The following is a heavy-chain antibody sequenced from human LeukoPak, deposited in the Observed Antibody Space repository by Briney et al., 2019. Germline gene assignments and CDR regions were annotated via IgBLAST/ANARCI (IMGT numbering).Heavy chain of an antibody. D-gene: IGHD3-16*01. Sequence: ASVKVSCKASGYTFTGYYMHWVRQAPGQGLEWMGWINPNSGGTNYAQKFQGRVTMTRDTSISTAYMELSRLGSDDTAVYYCARDTYDYDYGSDYIDYFDSWGQGILVTVSS. V-gene: IGHV1-2*02. CDR2: INPNSGGT. J-gene: IGHJ4*02. CDR3: ARDTYDYDYGSDYIDYFDS. CDR1: GYTFTGYY.